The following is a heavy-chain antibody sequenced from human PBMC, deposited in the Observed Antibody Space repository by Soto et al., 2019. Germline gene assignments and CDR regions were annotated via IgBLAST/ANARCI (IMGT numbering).Heavy chain of an antibody. D-gene: IGHD3-10*01. V-gene: IGHV1-8*01. CDR3: ARGPLSFGAHSGMDV. Sequence: QVQLVQSGAEVKKPGASVKVSCKAPGYTFSSYDLNWVRQATGQGLEWMGWMNPNNGNTGYAQKFQGRVTMTRKTSISTAYTELSSLKSEETAVYYCARGPLSFGAHSGMDVCGHGTTVTVSS. CDR2: MNPNNGNT. J-gene: IGHJ6*02. CDR1: GYTFSSYD.